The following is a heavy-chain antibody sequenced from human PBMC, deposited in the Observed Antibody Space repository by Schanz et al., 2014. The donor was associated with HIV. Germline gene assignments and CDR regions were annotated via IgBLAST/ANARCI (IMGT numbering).Heavy chain of an antibody. CDR3: ARAAFSSEYYYGMDV. J-gene: IGHJ6*02. Sequence: QVHLVQSGAEVRRPGASVKVSCMASGYTFTNYYIHWVRQAPGQGLQWMGWINPNSGTTDYAQNFRGRVTMTRDTSISTAYMELSSLRSADTAVYFCARAAFSSEYYYGMDVWGQGTTVTVSS. V-gene: IGHV1-2*02. CDR1: GYTFTNYY. CDR2: INPNSGTT. D-gene: IGHD3-3*02.